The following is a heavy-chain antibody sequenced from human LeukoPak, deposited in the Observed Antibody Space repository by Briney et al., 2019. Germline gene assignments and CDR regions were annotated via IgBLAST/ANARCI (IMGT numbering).Heavy chain of an antibody. CDR1: GGSISSYY. J-gene: IGHJ3*02. D-gene: IGHD1-26*01. V-gene: IGHV4-59*01. CDR2: IYYSGST. CDR3: ARQGWELYWGAFDI. Sequence: SETLSLTCTVSGGSISSYYWSWIRQPPGKGLEWIGYIYYSGSTNYNPSLKSRVTISVDTSKNQFSLKLSSVTAADTAVYYCARQGWELYWGAFDIWGQGTMVTVSS.